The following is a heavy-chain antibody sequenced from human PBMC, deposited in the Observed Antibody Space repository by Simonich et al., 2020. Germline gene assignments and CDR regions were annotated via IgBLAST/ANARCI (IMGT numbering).Heavy chain of an antibody. Sequence: QLQLQESGPGLVKPSETLSLTCTVSGGSISSSSYYWGWIRQPPGKGLGWIGSIYYSGGTYYNPSLKSRVTISVYTSKNQFSLKRSSGTAADTAVYYCARHAGFAFDIWGQGTMVTVSS. D-gene: IGHD6-13*01. CDR3: ARHAGFAFDI. CDR2: IYYSGGT. CDR1: GGSISSSSYY. V-gene: IGHV4-39*01. J-gene: IGHJ3*02.